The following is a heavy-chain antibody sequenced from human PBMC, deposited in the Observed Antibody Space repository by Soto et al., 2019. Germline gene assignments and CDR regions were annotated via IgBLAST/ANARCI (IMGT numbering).Heavy chain of an antibody. CDR3: SSHDGTGYYGMDV. Sequence: SETLSLTCAVYGGSISSSNWWSWVRQPPGKGLEWIGEIYHSGSTNYNPSLKSRVTISVDKSKNQFSLKLSSVTAADTAVYYCSSHDGTGYYGMDVWGQGTTVTVSS. CDR1: GGSISSSNW. D-gene: IGHD3-10*01. J-gene: IGHJ6*02. CDR2: IYHSGST. V-gene: IGHV4-4*02.